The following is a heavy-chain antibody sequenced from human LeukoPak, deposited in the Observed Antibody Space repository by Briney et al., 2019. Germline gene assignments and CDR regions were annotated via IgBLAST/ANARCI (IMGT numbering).Heavy chain of an antibody. CDR1: GYTFTTYA. Sequence: ASVKVSCKASGYTFTTYAMNWVRQAPGQGLEWMGWMNPNSGNTGYAQKFQGRVTMTRNTSISTAYMELSSLRSEDTAVYYCARGVVPSERYSSSWYIGWGQGTLVTVSS. D-gene: IGHD6-13*01. CDR3: ARGVVPSERYSSSWYIG. J-gene: IGHJ4*02. V-gene: IGHV1-8*02. CDR2: MNPNSGNT.